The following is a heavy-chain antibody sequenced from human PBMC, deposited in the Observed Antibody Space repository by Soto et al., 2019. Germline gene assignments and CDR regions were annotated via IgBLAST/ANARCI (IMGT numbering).Heavy chain of an antibody. CDR1: GGSISSSRSY. J-gene: IGHJ6*02. Sequence: SETLSLTCTVSGGSISSSRSYWGWIRQPPGKGLEWIGTISYSGSTYYNPSFNSRVTISVDTSKNQFSLNLSSVTAADTAVYCCARRYYYGSGKYGMDVWGQGTTVTVSS. V-gene: IGHV4-39*01. CDR3: ARRYYYGSGKYGMDV. D-gene: IGHD3-10*01. CDR2: ISYSGST.